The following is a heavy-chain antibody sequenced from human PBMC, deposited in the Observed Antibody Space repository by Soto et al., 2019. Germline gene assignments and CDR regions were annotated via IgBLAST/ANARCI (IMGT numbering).Heavy chain of an antibody. D-gene: IGHD2-21*01. Sequence: GGSLRLSCAASGFTFGSYSMNWVRQAPGKGLEWVSYISSSSSTIYYADSVKGRFTISRDNAKNSLYLQMNSLRAGDTAVYYCAVAYYGGDCYAFEIWGQGTMVTVSS. CDR2: ISSSSSTI. CDR3: AVAYYGGDCYAFEI. J-gene: IGHJ3*02. CDR1: GFTFGSYS. V-gene: IGHV3-48*01.